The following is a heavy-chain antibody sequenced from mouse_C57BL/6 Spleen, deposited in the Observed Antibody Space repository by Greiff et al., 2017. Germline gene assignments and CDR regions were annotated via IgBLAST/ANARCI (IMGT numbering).Heavy chain of an antibody. CDR2: IRNKANNHAT. Sequence: EVKLMESGGGLVQPGGSMKLSCAASGFTFSDAWMDWVRQSPEKGLEWVAEIRNKANNHATYYAESVKGRFTISGEDSKSIVYLQMNSLRAEDSGIEYCTRWDKRYFDYWGQGTTLTVSS. J-gene: IGHJ2*01. CDR3: TRWDKRYFDY. D-gene: IGHD3-3*01. CDR1: GFTFSDAW. V-gene: IGHV6-6*01.